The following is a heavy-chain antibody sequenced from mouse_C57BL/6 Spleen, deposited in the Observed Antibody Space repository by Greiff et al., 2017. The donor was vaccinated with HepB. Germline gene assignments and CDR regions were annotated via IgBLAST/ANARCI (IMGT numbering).Heavy chain of an antibody. CDR3: AIKGADYDFYAVDY. CDR1: GYTFTSYW. V-gene: IGHV1-74*01. CDR2: IHPSDSDK. J-gene: IGHJ4*01. Sequence: QLQQSGAELVKPGASVKVSCKASGYTFTSYWMHWVKQRPGQGLEWIGRIHPSDSDKNYNQKFKGKATLTVDKSSSTAYMQLSSLTSEDSAVYYWAIKGADYDFYAVDYWGQGTSVTVSS. D-gene: IGHD2-4*01.